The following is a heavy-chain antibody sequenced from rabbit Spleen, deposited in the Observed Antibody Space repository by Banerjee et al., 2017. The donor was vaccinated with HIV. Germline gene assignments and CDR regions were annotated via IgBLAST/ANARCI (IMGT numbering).Heavy chain of an antibody. Sequence: QSLEESGGGLVEPGASLTLTYKASGLDFSARYWICWVRQAPGKGLEWIACIDTGSSGFTYFASWAKGRFTISSHNAQNTLYLQLNSLTAADTATYFCVRGASSSGYYSLWGPGTLVTVS. CDR2: IDTGSSGFT. CDR3: VRGASSSGYYSL. D-gene: IGHD1-1*01. V-gene: IGHV1S40*01. CDR1: GLDFSARYW. J-gene: IGHJ4*01.